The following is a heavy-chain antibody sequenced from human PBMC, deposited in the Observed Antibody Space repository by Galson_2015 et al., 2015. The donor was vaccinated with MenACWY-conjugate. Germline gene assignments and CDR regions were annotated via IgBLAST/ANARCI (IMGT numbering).Heavy chain of an antibody. J-gene: IGHJ6*02. CDR1: GFTSSNYW. V-gene: IGHV3-7*03. D-gene: IGHD6-19*01. CDR2: IKQDGSEK. Sequence: SLRLSCAGSGFTSSNYWMSWVRQAPGKGLEWVANIKQDGSEKYYVDSVKGRFTISRDNAKISLYLQMNSLRAEDTAVYYCARKIKAVAGENYYYYGMDVWGQGTTVTVSS. CDR3: ARKIKAVAGENYYYYGMDV.